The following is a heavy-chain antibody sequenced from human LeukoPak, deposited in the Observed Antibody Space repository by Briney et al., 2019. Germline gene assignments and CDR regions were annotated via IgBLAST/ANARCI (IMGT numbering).Heavy chain of an antibody. V-gene: IGHV4-4*07. CDR1: GGSISSYY. CDR2: IYTSGST. D-gene: IGHD6-19*01. J-gene: IGHJ4*02. CDR3: ARATHPTGWYHY. Sequence: PSETPSLTCTVSGGSISSYYWSWLRQPAGKGLEWIGRIYTSGSTNYNPSLKSRVTMLVDTSKNQFSLKLSSVTAADTAVYYCARATHPTGWYHYWGQGTLVTVSS.